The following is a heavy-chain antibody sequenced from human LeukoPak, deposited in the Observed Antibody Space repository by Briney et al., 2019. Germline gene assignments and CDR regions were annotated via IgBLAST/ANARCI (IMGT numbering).Heavy chain of an antibody. Sequence: PSETLSLTCTVSGGSISSSSYYWGWIRQPPGKGLEWIGYIYYSGSTNYNPSLKSRVTISVDTSKNQFSLKLSSVTAADTAVYYCARGRDSSGYYADYWGQGTLVTVSS. V-gene: IGHV4-61*05. D-gene: IGHD3-22*01. CDR1: GGSISSSSYY. CDR3: ARGRDSSGYYADY. J-gene: IGHJ4*02. CDR2: IYYSGST.